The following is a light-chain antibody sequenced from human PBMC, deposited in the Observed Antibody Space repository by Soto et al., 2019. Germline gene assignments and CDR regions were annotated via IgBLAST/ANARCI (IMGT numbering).Light chain of an antibody. Sequence: EIVLTQSPGTLSLSPGERATLSCRASQSVSSNLAWYQQTPGQAPRLLIYSASTRATGIPARFSGSGSGTEFTLTISSLQSEDFAVYYCQQYNNWPLPTFGQGTRLEIK. V-gene: IGKV3-15*01. CDR2: SAS. CDR1: QSVSSN. CDR3: QQYNNWPLPT. J-gene: IGKJ5*01.